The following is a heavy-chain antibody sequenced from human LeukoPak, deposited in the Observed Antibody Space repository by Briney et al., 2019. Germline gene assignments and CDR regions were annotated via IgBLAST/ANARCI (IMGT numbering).Heavy chain of an antibody. CDR3: ARRSVVVTEDAFDI. CDR1: GGSISSSSYY. V-gene: IGHV4-39*01. D-gene: IGHD2-21*02. CDR2: IYYSGST. Sequence: SETLSLTCTVSGGSISSSSYYWGWIRQPPGKGLEWIGSIYYSGSTYYNPSLRSRVTISIDTSKNQFSLKLSSVTAADTAVYYCARRSVVVTEDAFDIWGQGTMVTVSS. J-gene: IGHJ3*02.